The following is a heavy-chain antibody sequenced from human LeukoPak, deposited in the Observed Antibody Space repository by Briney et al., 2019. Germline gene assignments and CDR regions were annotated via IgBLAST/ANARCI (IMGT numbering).Heavy chain of an antibody. J-gene: IGHJ4*02. Sequence: PGGSLRLSCAASGFTFSDYYMSWIRQAPGKGLEWVSYISSSGSTIYYADSVKGRFTISRDNAKNSLYLQMNSLRSEDTAAVYCARYYFGSGNYRTFDRWGQGTLVTVSS. D-gene: IGHD3-10*01. CDR2: ISSSGSTI. CDR3: ARYYFGSGNYRTFDR. CDR1: GFTFSDYY. V-gene: IGHV3-11*01.